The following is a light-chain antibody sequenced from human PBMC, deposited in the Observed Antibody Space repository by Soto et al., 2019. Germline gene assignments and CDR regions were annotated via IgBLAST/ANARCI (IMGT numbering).Light chain of an antibody. CDR2: GAS. CDR1: QSINSE. V-gene: IGKV3-15*01. Sequence: VITQSPATLSLSPGERAALSCRASQSINSELAWYQQKPGQPPRLLIYGASTRATGVPARFTGSESGSEFTLTISGLQSEDFAVYYCQQGHNWPLTFGQGTRLEI. CDR3: QQGHNWPLT. J-gene: IGKJ2*01.